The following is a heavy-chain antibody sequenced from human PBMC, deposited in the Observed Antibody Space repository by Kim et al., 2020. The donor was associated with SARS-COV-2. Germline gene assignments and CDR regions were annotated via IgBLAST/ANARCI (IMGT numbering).Heavy chain of an antibody. J-gene: IGHJ6*01. CDR3: ASTFQWLSEHVDDGLDV. D-gene: IGHD6-19*01. Sequence: GGSLRLSCAASGFTFSSYGMHWVRQAPGKGLEWVAVISYDGSNKYYADSVKGRSTIFSDNTKNTLYLLMNSLRAEDTAVYYCASTFQWLSEHVDDGLDV. V-gene: IGHV3-30*03. CDR2: ISYDGSNK. CDR1: GFTFSSYG.